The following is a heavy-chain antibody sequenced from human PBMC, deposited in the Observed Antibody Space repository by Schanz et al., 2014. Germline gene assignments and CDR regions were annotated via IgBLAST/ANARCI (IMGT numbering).Heavy chain of an antibody. CDR3: ARLWGGWRIPDY. J-gene: IGHJ4*02. CDR2: IYYSGST. Sequence: QLQMQESGPGLVKPSETLSLTCSVSGDSISSTSYYWGWIRQPPGKGLEWIGSIYYSGSTYYNASLKSRLPISVDPSKNQFSLKLNSVTAADSAVYYCARLWGGWRIPDYWGQGTLVTVSS. CDR1: GDSISSTSYY. V-gene: IGHV4-39*01. D-gene: IGHD6-19*01.